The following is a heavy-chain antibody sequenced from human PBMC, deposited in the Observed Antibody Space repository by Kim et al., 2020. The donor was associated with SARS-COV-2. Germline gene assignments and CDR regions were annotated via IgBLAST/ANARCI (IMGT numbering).Heavy chain of an antibody. Sequence: SETLSLTCAVYGGSFSGYYWSWIRQPPGKGLEWIGEINHSGSTNHNPSLESRLTISVDTSKNQFSLKLRSVTAADTAVYYCARGSVLVAAPGEDLEYWGQGMLVTVSS. CDR3: ARGSVLVAAPGEDLEY. D-gene: IGHD2-15*01. CDR1: GGSFSGYY. V-gene: IGHV4-34*01. CDR2: INHSGST. J-gene: IGHJ4*02.